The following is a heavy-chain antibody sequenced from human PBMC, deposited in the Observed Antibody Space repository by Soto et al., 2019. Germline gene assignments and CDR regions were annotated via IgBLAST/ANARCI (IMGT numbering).Heavy chain of an antibody. V-gene: IGHV1-69*06. D-gene: IGHD5-12*01. J-gene: IGHJ4*02. Sequence: GALVKVSCKASGGTFSSYAINWVRQAPGQGLEWMGGIIPIFGTADYAQKFQGRVTITADKSTSTLYMELSSLRSEDTAVYYCARATRSGSPHFDHWGQGTLVTVSS. CDR2: IIPIFGTA. CDR3: ARATRSGSPHFDH. CDR1: GGTFSSYA.